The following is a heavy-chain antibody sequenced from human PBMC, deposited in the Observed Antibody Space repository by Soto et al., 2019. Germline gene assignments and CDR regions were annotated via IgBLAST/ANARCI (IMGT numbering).Heavy chain of an antibody. CDR2: ISAYNGNT. Sequence: ASFKVSWTASGYTFTSYAISWVRQAPGQGLDWMGWISAYNGNTNYAQKLQGRVTMTTDTSTSTAYMELRSLRSDDTAVYYCARDRVRHYDSSGYYYYYGMDVWGQGTTVTVSS. CDR3: ARDRVRHYDSSGYYYYYGMDV. D-gene: IGHD3-22*01. V-gene: IGHV1-18*04. CDR1: GYTFTSYA. J-gene: IGHJ6*02.